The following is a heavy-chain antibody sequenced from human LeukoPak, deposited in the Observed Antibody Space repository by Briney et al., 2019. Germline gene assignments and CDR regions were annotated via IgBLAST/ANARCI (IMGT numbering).Heavy chain of an antibody. CDR3: AKFGEQLVLDY. V-gene: IGHV3-7*01. J-gene: IGHJ4*02. D-gene: IGHD6-13*01. CDR2: IKQDGSEK. CDR1: GFTFSSYW. Sequence: GGSLRLSCAASGFTFSSYWMSWVRQAPGKGLEWVANIKQDGSEKYYVDSVKGRFTISRDNAKNSLYLQMNSLRAEDTAVYYCAKFGEQLVLDYWGQGTLVTVSS.